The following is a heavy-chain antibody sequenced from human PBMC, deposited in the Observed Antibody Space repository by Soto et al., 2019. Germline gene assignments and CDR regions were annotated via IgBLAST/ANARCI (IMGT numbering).Heavy chain of an antibody. J-gene: IGHJ5*02. CDR1: GGSISSGGYS. CDR3: AREPTPGWFDP. Sequence: QLQLQESGSGLVKPSQTLSLTCAVSGGSISSGGYSWSWIRQPPGKGLEWIGYIYHSGSTYYNPPFKSRGTISVDRSKTQSSRKLSSVTAADTAVYSCAREPTPGWFDPWGQGTLVTVSS. CDR2: IYHSGST. V-gene: IGHV4-30-2*01.